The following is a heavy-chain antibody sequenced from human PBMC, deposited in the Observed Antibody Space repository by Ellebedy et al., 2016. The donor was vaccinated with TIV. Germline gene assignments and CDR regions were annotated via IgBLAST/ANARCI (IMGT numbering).Heavy chain of an antibody. Sequence: GGSLRLSCAASGFSFRSYWMSWVRQAPGKGLEWVANMRQDGNDKYYVDSVRGRFTISRDNAKNSLYLQMNSLRPEDTAVFYCATDGSYGDYRSPTHAFVMWGQGTVVTVSS. CDR2: MRQDGNDK. V-gene: IGHV3-7*04. D-gene: IGHD4-17*01. J-gene: IGHJ3*02. CDR1: GFSFRSYW. CDR3: ATDGSYGDYRSPTHAFVM.